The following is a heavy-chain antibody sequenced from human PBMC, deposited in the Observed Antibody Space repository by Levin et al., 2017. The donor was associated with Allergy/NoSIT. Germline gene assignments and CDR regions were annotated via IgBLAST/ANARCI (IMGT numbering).Heavy chain of an antibody. CDR2: ITGGGFNT. Sequence: GGSLRLSCAVSGFTISEYAMAWVRQAPGKGLEWVSVITGGGFNTYYGDSVKGRFTVSRDDSKDTLYLELNSLGGEDTAMYYCAKKQGGTSGFSFDVWGQGTMVTVSS. D-gene: IGHD1/OR15-1a*01. CDR1: GFTISEYA. J-gene: IGHJ3*01. CDR3: AKKQGGTSGFSFDV. V-gene: IGHV3-23*01.